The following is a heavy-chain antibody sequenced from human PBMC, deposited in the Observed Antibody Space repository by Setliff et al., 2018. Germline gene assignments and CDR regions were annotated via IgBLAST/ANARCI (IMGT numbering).Heavy chain of an antibody. Sequence: ASVKVSCKASGYTFSSYAMNWVRQAPGQGLEWMGWISTNTGNPTYAQGFTGRFVFSLRLSSLTAADTAVYYCARSGMPRLLYVGYWGLGTLVTVSS. J-gene: IGHJ4*02. D-gene: IGHD2-21*01. CDR2: ISTNTGNP. V-gene: IGHV7-4-1*01. CDR3: YVGY. CDR1: GYTFSSYA.